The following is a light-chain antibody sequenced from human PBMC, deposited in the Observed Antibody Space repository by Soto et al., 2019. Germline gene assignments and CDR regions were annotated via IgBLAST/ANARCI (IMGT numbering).Light chain of an antibody. Sequence: IQMTQSPSTLSASIGDGVIITCRASQSVRSWLAWYQQKPGKAPKLLIYKASTLKSGVPSRFSGSGSGTEFTLTISSLQPDDFATYYCQHYNSYAEACGQGTKV. CDR1: QSVRSW. CDR3: QHYNSYAEA. CDR2: KAS. V-gene: IGKV1-5*03. J-gene: IGKJ1*01.